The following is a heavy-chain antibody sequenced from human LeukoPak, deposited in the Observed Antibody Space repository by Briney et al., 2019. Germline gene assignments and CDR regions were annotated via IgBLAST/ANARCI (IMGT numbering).Heavy chain of an antibody. CDR3: AKGRVVAGTKSLMYHWLDP. Sequence: GASVKVSCKASGYTFTSYYMHWVRQAPGQGIEWMGWINPNSGGTKYAQKFQGRVTMTRDTSINTVYVGLSRLSSDDTAVYYCAKGRVVAGTKSLMYHWLDPWGQGTLVTVSS. D-gene: IGHD6-19*01. CDR2: INPNSGGT. V-gene: IGHV1-2*02. J-gene: IGHJ5*02. CDR1: GYTFTSYY.